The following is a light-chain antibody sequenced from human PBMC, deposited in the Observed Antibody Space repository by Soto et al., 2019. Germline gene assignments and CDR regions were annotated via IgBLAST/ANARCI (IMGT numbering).Light chain of an antibody. CDR2: AAS. J-gene: IGKJ3*01. V-gene: IGKV1-39*01. CDR1: QSISSY. Sequence: DIQMTQSPSSLSASVGDRVTITCRARQSISSYLNGYQQKPGKAPKLLIYAASSLQSRVPSRCSGTVYRTDFTRTIRTLQPEEFATNYSHHSDSTPYTFGPGTKVDIK. CDR3: HHSDSTPYT.